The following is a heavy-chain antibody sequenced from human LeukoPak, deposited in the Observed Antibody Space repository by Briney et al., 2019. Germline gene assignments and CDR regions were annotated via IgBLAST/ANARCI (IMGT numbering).Heavy chain of an antibody. CDR2: ISSSGSTI. Sequence: GGSLRLSCAASGFTFSSYEMNWVRQAPGKGLEWVSYISSSGSTIYYADSVKGRFTISRDNAKISLYLQMNSLRAEHTAVYYCARVISGYSSGWYSSNLGGYFDYWGQGTLVTVSS. CDR1: GFTFSSYE. CDR3: ARVISGYSSGWYSSNLGGYFDY. J-gene: IGHJ4*02. D-gene: IGHD6-19*01. V-gene: IGHV3-48*03.